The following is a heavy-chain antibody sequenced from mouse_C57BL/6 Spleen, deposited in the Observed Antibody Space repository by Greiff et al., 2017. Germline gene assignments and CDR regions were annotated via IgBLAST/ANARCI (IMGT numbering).Heavy chain of an antibody. CDR2: IDPGNGDT. V-gene: IGHV14-4*01. CDR1: GFNIKDDY. J-gene: IGHJ2*01. CDR3: TSYGNYAFGY. D-gene: IGHD2-1*01. Sequence: VQLQQSGAELVRPGASVKLSCTASGFNIKDDYMHWVKQRPEQGLEWIGWIDPGNGDTEYASKFQGKATITADTSSNTAYLQLSSLTSEDTAVYYCTSYGNYAFGYWGQGTTRTVSS.